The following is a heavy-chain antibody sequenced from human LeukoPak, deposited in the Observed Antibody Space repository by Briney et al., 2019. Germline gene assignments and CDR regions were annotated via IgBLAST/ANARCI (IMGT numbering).Heavy chain of an antibody. V-gene: IGHV4-59*08. D-gene: IGHD4/OR15-4a*01. CDR1: GGSISSYY. CDR2: IYYSGST. J-gene: IGHJ4*02. Sequence: SESLSLTCTVSGGSISSYYWSWIRQPPGKGLEWIGYIYYSGSTNYNPSLKSRLTISVDASKNQFSLKLSSVTATDTAVYYCASLTMVTQGYFDSWGQGTVVPLFS. CDR3: ASLTMVTQGYFDS.